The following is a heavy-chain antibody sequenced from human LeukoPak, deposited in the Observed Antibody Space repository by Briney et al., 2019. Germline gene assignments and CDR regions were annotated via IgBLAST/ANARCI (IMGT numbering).Heavy chain of an antibody. Sequence: GGSLRLSCAAFGFTFSSYAMHWVRQAPGKGLEWVAVISYDGSNKYYADSVKGRFTISRDNSKNTLYLQMNSLRAEDAAVYYCAKDDGSSYDSSGPDYWGQGTLVSVSS. J-gene: IGHJ4*02. V-gene: IGHV3-30-3*01. D-gene: IGHD3-22*01. CDR1: GFTFSSYA. CDR3: AKDDGSSYDSSGPDY. CDR2: ISYDGSNK.